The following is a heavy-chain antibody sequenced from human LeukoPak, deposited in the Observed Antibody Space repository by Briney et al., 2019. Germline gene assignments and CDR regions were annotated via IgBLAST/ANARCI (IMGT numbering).Heavy chain of an antibody. J-gene: IGHJ6*03. CDR1: GGSFSGYY. Sequence: SETLSLTCAVYGGSFSGYYWSWIRQPPGKGLEWIGEINHSGSTNYNPSLKSRVTISVDTSKNQFSLKLSSVTAADTAVYYCARGLTDWPSYYYYMDVWGKGTTVTVSS. V-gene: IGHV4-34*01. D-gene: IGHD3/OR15-3a*01. CDR2: INHSGST. CDR3: ARGLTDWPSYYYYMDV.